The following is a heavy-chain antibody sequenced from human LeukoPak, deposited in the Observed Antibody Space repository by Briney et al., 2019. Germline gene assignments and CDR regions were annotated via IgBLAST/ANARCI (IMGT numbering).Heavy chain of an antibody. CDR1: GFTFSSYS. J-gene: IGHJ5*02. D-gene: IGHD3-22*01. CDR2: ISSSSSTI. V-gene: IGHV3-48*01. CDR3: ARGLGYYDSSGYYYNWFDP. Sequence: GGSLRLSCAASGFTFSSYSMNWVRQAPGKGLEWVSYISSSSSTIYYADSVKGRFTISRDNAKNSLYLQMNSLGAEDTAVYYCARGLGYYDSSGYYYNWFDPWGQGTQVTVSS.